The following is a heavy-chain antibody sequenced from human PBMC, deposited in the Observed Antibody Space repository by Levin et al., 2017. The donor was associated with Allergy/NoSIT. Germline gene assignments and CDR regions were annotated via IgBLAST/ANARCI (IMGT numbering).Heavy chain of an antibody. Sequence: SETLSLTCTVSGGSISSYYWSWIRQPPGKGLEWIGYIYYSGSTNYNPSLKSRVTISVDTSKNQFSLKLSSVTAADTAVYYCARANDAIPTRRYGGYKDYYYYGMDVWGQGTTVTVSS. CDR1: GGSISSYY. D-gene: IGHD2-8*01. CDR2: IYYSGST. J-gene: IGHJ6*02. CDR3: ARANDAIPTRRYGGYKDYYYYGMDV. V-gene: IGHV4-59*01.